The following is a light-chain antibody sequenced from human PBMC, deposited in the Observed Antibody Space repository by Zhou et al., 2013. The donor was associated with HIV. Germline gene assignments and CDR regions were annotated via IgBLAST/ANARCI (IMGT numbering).Light chain of an antibody. Sequence: EIVLTQSPGTLSLSPGERATLSCRASHTVTSNYLAWYQHKPGQSPRLLIYGASRRAAGIPDRFTGRGSGTAFTLTISRLEPEDFAVYYCQQFHTSSITFGQGTRLEIK. CDR1: HTVTSNY. CDR2: GAS. CDR3: QQFHTSSIT. J-gene: IGKJ5*01. V-gene: IGKV3-20*01.